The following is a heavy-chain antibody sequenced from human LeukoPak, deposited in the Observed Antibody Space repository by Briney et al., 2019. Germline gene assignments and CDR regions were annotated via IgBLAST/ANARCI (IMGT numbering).Heavy chain of an antibody. CDR2: MNPNSGNT. J-gene: IGHJ4*02. D-gene: IGHD3-22*01. CDR3: ARGSYSAYYYDTSGYYLPY. V-gene: IGHV1-8*01. CDR1: GYTFTSYD. Sequence: ASVTVSFTASGYTFTSYDINWVRQATGQGLEWMGWMNPNSGNTGYGQKFQGRVTMTRDTSISTAYMELSSLRSEDTAVYYCARGSYSAYYYDTSGYYLPYWGQGTLVTVSS.